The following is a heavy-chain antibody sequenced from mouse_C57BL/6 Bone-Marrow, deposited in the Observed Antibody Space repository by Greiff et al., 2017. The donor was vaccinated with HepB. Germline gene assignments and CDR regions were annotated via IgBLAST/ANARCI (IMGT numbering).Heavy chain of an antibody. D-gene: IGHD1-2*01. CDR1: GYAFSSSW. Sequence: VQLQQSGPELVKPGASVKISCKASGYAFSSSWMNWVKQRPGKGLEWIGRIYPGDGDTNYNGKFKGKATLTADKSSSTAYMQLSSLTSEDSAVYFCARGHYYYWGQGTTLTVSS. V-gene: IGHV1-82*01. J-gene: IGHJ2*01. CDR2: IYPGDGDT. CDR3: ARGHYYY.